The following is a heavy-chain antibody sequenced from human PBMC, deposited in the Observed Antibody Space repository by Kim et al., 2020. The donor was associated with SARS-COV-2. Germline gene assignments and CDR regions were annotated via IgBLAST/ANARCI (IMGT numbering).Heavy chain of an antibody. CDR2: VHHTGSA. D-gene: IGHD4-17*01. CDR1: GASISGY. CDR3: ARLDYGDYDEAFDL. J-gene: IGHJ3*01. V-gene: IGHV4-59*08. Sequence: SETLSLTCAVSGASISGYWSWIRQPPGKSLEFIAYVHHTGSATYNPSLKSRVTISVDTSRNYISLKLTSLTATDTAIYYCARLDYGDYDEAFDLWGPGILGTGSS.